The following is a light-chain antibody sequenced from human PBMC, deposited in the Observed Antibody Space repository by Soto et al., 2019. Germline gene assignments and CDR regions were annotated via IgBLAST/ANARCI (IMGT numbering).Light chain of an antibody. Sequence: QSALTQPPSASGSPGQSVTISCTGTSSDVGGYNSVSWYQQHPGNAPKLLIYEVSKRPSGVPDRFSGSKSGNTASLTVSGLQAEDEADYYCSSYACSNNLVFGGGTKLTVL. CDR2: EVS. CDR1: SSDVGGYNS. V-gene: IGLV2-8*01. J-gene: IGLJ2*01. CDR3: SSYACSNNLV.